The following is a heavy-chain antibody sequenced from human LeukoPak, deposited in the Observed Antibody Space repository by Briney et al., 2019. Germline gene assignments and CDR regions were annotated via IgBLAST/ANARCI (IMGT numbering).Heavy chain of an antibody. J-gene: IGHJ4*02. CDR1: GFTFSAFG. V-gene: IGHV3-30*03. CDR2: ISYDGSNE. D-gene: IGHD3-22*01. Sequence: PGRSLRLSCSASGFTFSAFGVHWVRQAPGKGLEWVAVISYDGSNEDYADSVKGRFTISRDNSKNTLYLQMNSLRAEDTAVYYCARVSRGPHPYYYDSSGYMDYWGQGTLVTVSS. CDR3: ARVSRGPHPYYYDSSGYMDY.